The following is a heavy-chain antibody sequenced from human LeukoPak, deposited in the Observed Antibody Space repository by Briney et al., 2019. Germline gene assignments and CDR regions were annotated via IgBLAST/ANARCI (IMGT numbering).Heavy chain of an antibody. J-gene: IGHJ4*02. Sequence: GGSLRLSCAASGFTFSSSWMTWVRQAPGKGLEWVASIREDGSEKTSVDSVKGRFTISRDNAKNSLYLQMDSLRAEDTAVYYCARGPTNGQAFDYWGQETLVSVSS. CDR1: GFTFSSSW. V-gene: IGHV3-7*01. CDR2: IREDGSEK. CDR3: ARGPTNGQAFDY. D-gene: IGHD2-8*01.